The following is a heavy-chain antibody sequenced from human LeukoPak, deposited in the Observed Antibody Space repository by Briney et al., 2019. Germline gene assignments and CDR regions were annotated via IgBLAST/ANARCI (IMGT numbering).Heavy chain of an antibody. CDR1: GFTFSSYA. Sequence: GGSLRLSCAASGFTFSSYAMHWVRQAPGKGLEWVAVISYDGSNKYYADSVKGRFTISRDNSKNTLYLQMNSLRAEDTAVYYCARTTIFGVVIPPGYWGQGTLVTVSS. J-gene: IGHJ4*02. V-gene: IGHV3-30-3*01. CDR2: ISYDGSNK. CDR3: ARTTIFGVVIPPGY. D-gene: IGHD3-3*01.